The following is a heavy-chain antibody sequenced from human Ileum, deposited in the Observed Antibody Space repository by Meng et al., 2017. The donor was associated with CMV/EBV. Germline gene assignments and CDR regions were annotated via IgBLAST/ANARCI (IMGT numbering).Heavy chain of an antibody. CDR2: ISYDGSNK. CDR1: GVTFSSYV. J-gene: IGHJ4*02. Sequence: SGVTFSSYVMHWVRQAPGKGLEWVAVISYDGSNKYYADSVKGRFTISRDNSKNTLYLQMNSLRAEDTAVYYCARARDIVVVVAALGYWGQGTLVTVSS. D-gene: IGHD2-15*01. CDR3: ARARDIVVVVAALGY. V-gene: IGHV3-30*04.